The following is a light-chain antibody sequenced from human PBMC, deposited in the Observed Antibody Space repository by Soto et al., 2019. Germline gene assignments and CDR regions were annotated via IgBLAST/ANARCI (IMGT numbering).Light chain of an antibody. J-gene: IGKJ4*01. CDR3: QQYYSTPLT. Sequence: DIVMTKSPDSLAVSLGERATINCKPSQSVLYSSNNKNYLAWYQQKPGLPPKLLISWASTRESGVPDRFRGSGSATDFTLTISSLQAEDVAVYYCQQYYSTPLTFGGGTKVEIK. CDR1: QSVLYSSNNKNY. V-gene: IGKV4-1*01. CDR2: WAS.